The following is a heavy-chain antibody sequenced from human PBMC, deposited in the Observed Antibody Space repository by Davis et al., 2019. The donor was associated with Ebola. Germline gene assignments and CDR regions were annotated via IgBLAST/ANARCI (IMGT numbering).Heavy chain of an antibody. CDR2: IFSNDEK. V-gene: IGHV2-26*01. J-gene: IGHJ6*03. Sequence: ETLSLTCTVSGGSISSGDYYWSWIRQPPGKALEWLAHIFSNDEKSYSTSLKSSLTISKDTSKSQVVLTMTNMDPVDTATYYCARTHYGDSYYYYYMDVWGKGTTVTVSS. CDR1: GGSISSGDYY. CDR3: ARTHYGDSYYYYYMDV. D-gene: IGHD4-17*01.